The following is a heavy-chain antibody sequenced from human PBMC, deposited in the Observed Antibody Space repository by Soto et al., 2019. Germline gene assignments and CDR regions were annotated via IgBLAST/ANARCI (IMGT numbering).Heavy chain of an antibody. CDR1: GYIFTNYG. J-gene: IGHJ4*02. V-gene: IGHV1-18*01. Sequence: QVHLVQSGAEVKMPGASVRVSCKASGYIFTNYGISWVRQDPGRGLEWLGWISCYDGNTRYAQKFQGRVTLTTDTSASTGYMGLRSLTSDATAMYCCERGWGEYWGQGTLVTVAS. CDR3: ERGWGEY. CDR2: ISCYDGNT. D-gene: IGHD3-10*01.